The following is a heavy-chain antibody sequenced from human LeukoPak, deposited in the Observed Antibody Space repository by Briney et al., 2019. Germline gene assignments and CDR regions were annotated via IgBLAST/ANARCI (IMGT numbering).Heavy chain of an antibody. CDR2: IIPIFGTA. V-gene: IGHV1-69*13. D-gene: IGHD1-26*01. CDR1: GGTFSSYA. CDR3: ARGGSYYAPFDY. J-gene: IGHJ4*02. Sequence: GASVKVSCKASGGTFSSYAISWVRQAPGQGLEWMGGIIPIFGTANYAQKFQGRVTITADESTSTAYMELSSLRSEDTAVYYCARGGSYYAPFDYWGQGTLVTVSS.